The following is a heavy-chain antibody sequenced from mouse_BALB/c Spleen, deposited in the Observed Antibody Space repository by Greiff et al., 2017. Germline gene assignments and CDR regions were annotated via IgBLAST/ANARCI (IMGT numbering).Heavy chain of an antibody. J-gene: IGHJ4*01. CDR2: INPSTGYT. V-gene: IGHV1-7*01. CDR1: GYTFTSYW. Sequence: QVQLKESGAELAKPGASVKMSCKASGYTFTSYWMHWVKQRPGQGLEWIGYINPSTGYTEYNQKFKDKATLTADKSSSTAYMQLSSLTSEDSAVYYCARSGSFQDAMDYWGQGTSVTVSS. CDR3: ARSGSFQDAMDY. D-gene: IGHD1-2*01.